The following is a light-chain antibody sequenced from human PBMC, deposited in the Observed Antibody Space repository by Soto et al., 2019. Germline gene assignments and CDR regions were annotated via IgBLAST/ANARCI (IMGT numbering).Light chain of an antibody. CDR2: GAS. V-gene: IGKV3-20*01. J-gene: IGKJ2*01. CDR1: QSVSSNY. Sequence: EIVLTQSPATLSLSPGERATLSCRASQSVSSNYLAWYQQKPGQAPRLVISGASSRAAGIPERFSGSGSGTDFTLTISRLEPEDFAVYYCQHYDGSPPRYTFGQGTKLEIK. CDR3: QHYDGSPPRYT.